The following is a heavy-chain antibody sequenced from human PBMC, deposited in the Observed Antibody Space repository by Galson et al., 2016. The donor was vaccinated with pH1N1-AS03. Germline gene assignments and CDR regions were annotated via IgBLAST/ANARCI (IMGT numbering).Heavy chain of an antibody. D-gene: IGHD1-26*01. Sequence: SLRLSCAASGFTFSDFAMHWVLQAPGKGLDWVAVISYDGSNKYYEDSVKGRFTISRDSSKNTLYLQMNSLRPEDTAMYYCARDYIVGATRGAGTFDVWGHGTMVTVSS. CDR1: GFTFSDFA. CDR3: ARDYIVGATRGAGTFDV. J-gene: IGHJ3*01. CDR2: ISYDGSNK. V-gene: IGHV3-30-3*01.